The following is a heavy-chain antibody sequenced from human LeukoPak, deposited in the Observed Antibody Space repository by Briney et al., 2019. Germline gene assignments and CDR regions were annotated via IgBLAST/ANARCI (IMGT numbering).Heavy chain of an antibody. V-gene: IGHV3-53*01. CDR1: GFTVSSNY. D-gene: IGHD1-26*01. J-gene: IGHJ4*02. CDR3: ASKVGATLDY. CDR2: TYSGGST. Sequence: GGSLRLSCAASGFTVSSNYMSWVRQAPGKGVEWVSVTYSGGSTYYADSVKGRFTISRDNSKNTLYLQMNSLRAEDTAVHYCASKVGATLDYWGQGTLVTVSS.